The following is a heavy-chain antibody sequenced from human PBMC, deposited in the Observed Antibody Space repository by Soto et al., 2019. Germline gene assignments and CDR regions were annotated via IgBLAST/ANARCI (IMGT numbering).Heavy chain of an antibody. CDR2: IDWDDDK. Sequence: SGPTLVNPTQTLTLTCTFSGFSLSTSGMCVSWIRQPPGKALEWLARIDWDDDKYYADSVKGRFTISRDSSKNTLYLQMNSLRAEDTAVYYCAKGPIRITESERRNAFDIWGRGTLVTVSS. V-gene: IGHV2-70*02. CDR1: GFSLSTSGMC. J-gene: IGHJ3*02. CDR3: AKGPIRITESERRNAFDI. D-gene: IGHD3-16*01.